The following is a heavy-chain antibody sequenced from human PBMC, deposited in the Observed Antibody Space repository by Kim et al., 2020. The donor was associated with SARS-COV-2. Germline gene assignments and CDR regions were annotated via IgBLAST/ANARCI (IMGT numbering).Heavy chain of an antibody. J-gene: IGHJ4*02. CDR1: GGSISSSSYY. CDR3: ARGTRGATYYFDY. D-gene: IGHD3-10*01. CDR2: IYYSGST. V-gene: IGHV4-39*01. Sequence: SETLSLTCTVSGGSISSSSYYWGWIRQPPGKGLEWIGSIYYSGSTYYNPSLKSRVTISVDTSKNQFSLKLSSVTATDTAVYYCARGTRGATYYFDYWGQGTLVTVSS.